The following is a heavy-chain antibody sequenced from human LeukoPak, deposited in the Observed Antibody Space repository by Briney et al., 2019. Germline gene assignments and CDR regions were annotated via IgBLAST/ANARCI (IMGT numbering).Heavy chain of an antibody. Sequence: ASVKVSCKVSGYTLTELSMHWVRQAPGKGLEWMGGFDPEDGETIYAQKFQGRVTMTEDTSTDTAYMELSSLRSEDTAVYYCATEPPHGLVGATTLYYYYGMDVWGQGTTVTVSS. CDR2: FDPEDGET. CDR3: ATEPPHGLVGATTLYYYYGMDV. V-gene: IGHV1-24*01. CDR1: GYTLTELS. D-gene: IGHD1-26*01. J-gene: IGHJ6*02.